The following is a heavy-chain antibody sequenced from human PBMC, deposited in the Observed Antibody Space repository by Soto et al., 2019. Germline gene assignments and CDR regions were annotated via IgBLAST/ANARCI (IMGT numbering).Heavy chain of an antibody. J-gene: IGHJ3*02. CDR3: ARGEMATITEAFDI. D-gene: IGHD5-12*01. CDR2: IYSGGST. Sequence: EVQLVESGGGLVQPGGSLRLSCAASGFTVSSNYMSWVRQAPGKGLEWVSVIYSGGSTYYADSVKGRFTISRDNSKNTLYLQMNSLRAEDTAVYYCARGEMATITEAFDIWGQGTMVTVSS. CDR1: GFTVSSNY. V-gene: IGHV3-66*01.